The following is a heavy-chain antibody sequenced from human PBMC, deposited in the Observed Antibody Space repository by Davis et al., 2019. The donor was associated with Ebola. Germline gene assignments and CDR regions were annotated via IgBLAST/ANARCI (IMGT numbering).Heavy chain of an antibody. CDR1: GGSISSSSYY. Sequence: SETLSLTCTVSGGSISSSSYYWGWIRQPPGKGLEWIGSIYYSGSTYYNPSLKSRVTISVDTSKNQFSLKLSSVTAADTAVYYCARDIVATDHYGYYYYGMDVWGQGATVTVSS. V-gene: IGHV4-39*01. CDR2: IYYSGST. J-gene: IGHJ6*02. D-gene: IGHD5-12*01. CDR3: ARDIVATDHYGYYYYGMDV.